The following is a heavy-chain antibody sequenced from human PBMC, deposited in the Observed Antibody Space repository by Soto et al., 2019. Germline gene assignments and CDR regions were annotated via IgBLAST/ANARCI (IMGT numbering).Heavy chain of an antibody. CDR2: IYPGDSDS. J-gene: IGHJ6*02. CDR1: GYSFITYW. Sequence: GESLKISCTASGYSFITYWIGWVRQMPGKGLEWLGVIYPGDSDSRYSPSFQGLVTISADKSVSTAYLQWSSLRASDTAMYYCAKEGYYYMDVWGQGTTVTVSS. V-gene: IGHV5-51*01. CDR3: AKEGYYYMDV.